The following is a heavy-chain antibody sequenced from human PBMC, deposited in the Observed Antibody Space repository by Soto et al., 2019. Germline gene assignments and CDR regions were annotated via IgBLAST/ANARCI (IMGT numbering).Heavy chain of an antibody. D-gene: IGHD3-10*01. J-gene: IGHJ6*02. Sequence: VKVSCKASGYTFTSYAMHWVRQAPGQRLEWMGWINAGNGNTKYSQKFQGRVTITRDTSASTAYMELSSLRSEDTAVYYCAGPVPSDGSGSYYPYYYGMDVWGQGTTVTVSS. CDR3: AGPVPSDGSGSYYPYYYGMDV. CDR1: GYTFTSYA. V-gene: IGHV1-3*01. CDR2: INAGNGNT.